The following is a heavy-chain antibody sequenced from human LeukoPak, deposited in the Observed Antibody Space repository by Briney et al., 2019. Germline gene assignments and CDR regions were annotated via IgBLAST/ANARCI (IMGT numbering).Heavy chain of an antibody. D-gene: IGHD6-6*01. V-gene: IGHV1-8*01. CDR1: GYTFTSYD. CDR2: MNPNSGNT. CDR3: ARVYYSSSGYDAFDI. Sequence: ASVKVTCKASGYTFTSYDINWVRQATGQGLEWMRWMNPNSGNTGYAQKFQGRVTMTRNTSISIAYMELSSLRSEDTAVYYCARVYYSSSGYDAFDIWGLGTMVTVSS. J-gene: IGHJ3*02.